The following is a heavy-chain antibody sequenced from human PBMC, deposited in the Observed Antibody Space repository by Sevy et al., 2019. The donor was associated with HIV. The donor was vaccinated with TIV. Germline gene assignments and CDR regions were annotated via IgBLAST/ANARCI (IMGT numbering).Heavy chain of an antibody. CDR3: AKGFCSGGTCPRDYYYYGMDV. CDR2: ISGSGRYT. Sequence: GGSLRLSCAASEFTFSSYAMSWVRQAPGKGLEWVSSISGSGRYTYYADSVEGRFTISRDNSKNTLYVQMNSLRAEDTAVYYCAKGFCSGGTCPRDYYYYGMDVWGQGTTFTVSS. J-gene: IGHJ6*02. CDR1: EFTFSSYA. D-gene: IGHD2-15*01. V-gene: IGHV3-23*01.